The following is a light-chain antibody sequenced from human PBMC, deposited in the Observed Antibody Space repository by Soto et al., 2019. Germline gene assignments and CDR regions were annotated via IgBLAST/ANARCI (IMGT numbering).Light chain of an antibody. CDR1: QSVSNY. Sequence: EIVLTQSPVTLSLSPGERATLSCRAGQSVSNYLCWYQQKTGQAPSLLIYDASTRATVIAARFSGSGSRRDFTLTISSLVPEDCAVYFSQQRSTWPFTFGRGTKVDSK. V-gene: IGKV3-11*02. J-gene: IGKJ3*01. CDR2: DAS. CDR3: QQRSTWPFT.